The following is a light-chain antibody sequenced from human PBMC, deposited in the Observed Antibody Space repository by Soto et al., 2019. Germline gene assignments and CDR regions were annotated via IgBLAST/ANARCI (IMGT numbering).Light chain of an antibody. V-gene: IGKV1-39*01. CDR2: AAS. CDR1: QSISSY. CDR3: QQSYSTPRT. Sequence: DIQMTQSPSSLSASVGDRVTITCRASQSISSYLNWYQQKPGKAPKLLIYAASSLQSGVPSRFSGSGSGKYVTLTNSSLQPEDFATYYCQQSYSTPRTFGQGTKVEIK. J-gene: IGKJ1*01.